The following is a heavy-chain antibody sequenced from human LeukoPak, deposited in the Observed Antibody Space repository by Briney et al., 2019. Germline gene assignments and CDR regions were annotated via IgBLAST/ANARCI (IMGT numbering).Heavy chain of an antibody. Sequence: SETLSLTCTVSGGSISSYYWSWIRQPPGKGLEWIGYIYYSGSTNYNPSLKSRVTISVDTSKNQFSLKLRSVTAADTAVYYCARDIGIGGSGTPWYFDLWGRGTLVTVSS. V-gene: IGHV4-59*12. D-gene: IGHD2-15*01. CDR1: GGSISSYY. CDR3: ARDIGIGGSGTPWYFDL. CDR2: IYYSGST. J-gene: IGHJ2*01.